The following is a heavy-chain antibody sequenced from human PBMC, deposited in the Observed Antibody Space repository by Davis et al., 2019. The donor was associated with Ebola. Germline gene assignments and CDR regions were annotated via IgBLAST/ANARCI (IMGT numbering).Heavy chain of an antibody. CDR2: IDSGGST. D-gene: IGHD1-26*01. J-gene: IGHJ4*02. V-gene: IGHV3-66*01. CDR3: ATEGGFGAEK. CDR1: GFSFNDYY. Sequence: GESLKISCAASGFSFNDYYMTWIRQAPGKGREWVSVIDSGGSTYYADSVTGRFTISRDNSKNTLYLQMNSLRAEDTAVYYCATEGGFGAEKWGQGTLVTVSS.